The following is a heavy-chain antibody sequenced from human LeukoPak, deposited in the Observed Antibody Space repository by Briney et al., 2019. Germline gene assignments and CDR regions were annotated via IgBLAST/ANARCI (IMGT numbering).Heavy chain of an antibody. J-gene: IGHJ2*01. CDR3: ARDQKYSSTRYRVGYFDL. CDR1: GFSFSDYY. V-gene: IGHV3-11*05. Sequence: GGSLRLSCAASGFSFSDYYMSWIRQAPGKGLEWVSYISGSSSYTDYADSVKGRFTISRDNAKNSLYLQMNSLRVEDTAVYYCARDQKYSSTRYRVGYFDLWGRGTLVTVSS. D-gene: IGHD6-13*01. CDR2: ISGSSSYT.